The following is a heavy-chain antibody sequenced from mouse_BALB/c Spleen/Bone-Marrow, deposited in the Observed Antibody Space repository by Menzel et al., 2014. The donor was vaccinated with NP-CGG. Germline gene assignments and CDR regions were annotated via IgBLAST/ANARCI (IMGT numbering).Heavy chain of an antibody. Sequence: EVKLQESGGDLVKPGASLKLSCEASGFTFSTYGMPWVRQTPDKRLEWVGTINTGDGNTYYIDNVKGRFTISRDNARNTLYLQMSSLKSEDEAMYYCARRGNWDVGRSFDVWGAGTTVTVSS. J-gene: IGHJ1*01. D-gene: IGHD4-1*01. V-gene: IGHV5-6*02. CDR1: GFTFSTYG. CDR3: ARRGNWDVGRSFDV. CDR2: INTGDGNT.